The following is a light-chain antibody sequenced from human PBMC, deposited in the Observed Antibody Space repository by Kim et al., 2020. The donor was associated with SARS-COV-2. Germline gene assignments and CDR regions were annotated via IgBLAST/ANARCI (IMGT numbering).Light chain of an antibody. V-gene: IGLV3-21*04. Sequence: PGKTARITWGGTSIGSNSVHWYQQKPGQAPVLVISYDSVRPSGIPERFSGSNSGNTATVTISRVEAGDEANYYCQVWDSSDDHRVVFGGGTQLTVL. CDR1: SIGSNS. J-gene: IGLJ2*01. CDR2: YDS. CDR3: QVWDSSDDHRVV.